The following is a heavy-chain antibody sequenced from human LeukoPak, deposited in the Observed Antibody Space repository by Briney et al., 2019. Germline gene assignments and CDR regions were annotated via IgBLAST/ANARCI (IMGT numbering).Heavy chain of an antibody. CDR1: GFTFSSYG. J-gene: IGHJ4*02. D-gene: IGHD1-26*01. V-gene: IGHV3-33*01. CDR2: IWYDGSNK. Sequence: GGSLKLSFAASGFTFSSYGMHWVRQAPGKGLEWLAVIWYDGSNKYYADSVKGRFTISRDNSKNTLYLQMNSLRAEDTAVYYCARDLGAPIGLDYWGQGTLVTVSS. CDR3: ARDLGAPIGLDY.